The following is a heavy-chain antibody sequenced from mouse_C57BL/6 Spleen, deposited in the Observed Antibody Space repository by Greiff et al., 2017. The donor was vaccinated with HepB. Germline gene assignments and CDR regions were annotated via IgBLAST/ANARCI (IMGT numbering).Heavy chain of an antibody. J-gene: IGHJ1*03. CDR3: ARDYGSRDWYFDV. V-gene: IGHV1-80*01. CDR2: IYPGDGDT. CDR1: GYAFSSYW. D-gene: IGHD1-1*01. Sequence: VQLQQSGAELVKPGASVKISCKASGYAFSSYWMNWVKQRPGKGLEWIGQIYPGDGDTNYNGKFKGMATLTADKSSSTAYMQLSSLTSEDSAVYFCARDYGSRDWYFDVWGTGTTVTVSS.